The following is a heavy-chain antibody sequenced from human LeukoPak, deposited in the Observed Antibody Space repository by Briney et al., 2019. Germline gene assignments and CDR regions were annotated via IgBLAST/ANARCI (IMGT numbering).Heavy chain of an antibody. CDR1: GFTFSSYD. J-gene: IGHJ4*02. CDR2: IVTAGDR. D-gene: IGHD2-15*01. Sequence: GGSLRLSCAASGFTFSSYDMHWVRQVTGKGLEWVAAIVTAGDRYYSGSVKGRFTISRENARNTLYLQMNSLRAEDTAVYYCAKSGLNRFDYWGQGTLVTVSS. CDR3: AKSGLNRFDY. V-gene: IGHV3-13*01.